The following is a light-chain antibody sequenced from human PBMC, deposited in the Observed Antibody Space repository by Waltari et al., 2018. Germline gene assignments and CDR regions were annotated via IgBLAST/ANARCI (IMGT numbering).Light chain of an antibody. CDR1: SSDFGANKY. Sequence: QSALTQPASVSGSPGQSITISCTATSSDFGANKYVSWYQQHPGKAPKVVIYDVTERPSGVSNRVSGSKSGSTASLTISGLQTEDEAGYYCSSRTNSITWVFGGGTKVTVL. J-gene: IGLJ3*02. CDR2: DVT. CDR3: SSRTNSITWV. V-gene: IGLV2-14*03.